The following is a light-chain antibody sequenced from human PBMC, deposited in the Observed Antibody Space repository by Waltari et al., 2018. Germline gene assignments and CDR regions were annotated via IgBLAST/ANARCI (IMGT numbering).Light chain of an antibody. CDR3: QQANSFPPFT. V-gene: IGKV1-12*01. J-gene: IGKJ3*01. CDR2: GAS. Sequence: DIQMTQSPSSVSASVGDSVTITCRASQGISSWLVWYQQKPGKAPKLLIYGASSLQSGVPSRFNGSGSGTDFTLTISSLQPEDFATYYCQQANSFPPFTFGPGTKVDIK. CDR1: QGISSW.